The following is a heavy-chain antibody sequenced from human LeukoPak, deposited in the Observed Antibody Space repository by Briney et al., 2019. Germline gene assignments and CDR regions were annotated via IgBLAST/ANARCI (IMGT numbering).Heavy chain of an antibody. CDR3: ARAHALLWFGESYDAFDI. V-gene: IGHV1-2*02. CDR2: INLNSGGT. D-gene: IGHD3-10*01. Sequence: GASVKVSCKASGYTFTGYYMHWVRRAPGQGLEWMGWINLNSGGTNYAQKFQSRVTMTRDTSISTAHMELSRLRSDDTAVYYCARAHALLWFGESYDAFDIWGQGTMVTVSS. CDR1: GYTFTGYY. J-gene: IGHJ3*02.